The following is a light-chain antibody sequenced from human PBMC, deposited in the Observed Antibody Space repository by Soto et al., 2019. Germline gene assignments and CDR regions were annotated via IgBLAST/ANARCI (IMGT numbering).Light chain of an antibody. CDR1: QSVSNN. V-gene: IGKV3-20*01. CDR3: QQYGTSPIN. J-gene: IGKJ5*01. CDR2: GAS. Sequence: EIVMTQSPATLSVSPGEKATLSCSASQSVSNNLAWFQQKPGQVPRLLIYGASNRATGIPERSSGSGSGTDFTLTISSLEPEDFAVYYCQQYGTSPINFGQGTRLEIK.